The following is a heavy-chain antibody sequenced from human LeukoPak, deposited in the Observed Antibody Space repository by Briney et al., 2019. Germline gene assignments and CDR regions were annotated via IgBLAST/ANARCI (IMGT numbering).Heavy chain of an antibody. CDR1: RFTFSDYY. CDR2: ISSSSSTI. D-gene: IGHD6-13*01. J-gene: IGHJ5*02. CDR3: ARSLWYSSSPAFDP. Sequence: PGGSLRLSCAASRFTFSDYYMIWIRQAPGKAREWVSYISSSSSTIYYADSVKGRFTISRDNAKNSLYLQMNRMRAEDTAVYYCARSLWYSSSPAFDPWGQGTLVTVSS. V-gene: IGHV3-11*01.